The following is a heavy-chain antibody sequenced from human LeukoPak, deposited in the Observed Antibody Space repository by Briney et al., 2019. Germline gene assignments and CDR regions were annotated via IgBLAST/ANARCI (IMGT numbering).Heavy chain of an antibody. CDR1: GFTFSSYS. J-gene: IGHJ4*02. Sequence: GGSLRLSCAASGFTFSSYSMNWVRQAPGKGLEWVSYISSSSSTIYYADSVKGRFTISRDNAKNSLYLQMNSLRAEDTAVYYCARGLEQWELSLGYWGQGTLVTVSS. D-gene: IGHD1-26*01. CDR3: ARGLEQWELSLGY. CDR2: ISSSSSTI. V-gene: IGHV3-48*04.